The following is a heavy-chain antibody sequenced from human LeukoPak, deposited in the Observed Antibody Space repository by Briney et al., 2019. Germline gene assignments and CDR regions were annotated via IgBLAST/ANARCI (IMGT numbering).Heavy chain of an antibody. V-gene: IGHV3-23*01. CDR1: GFTFSSYA. J-gene: IGHJ4*02. Sequence: GGSLRLSCAASGFTFSSYAMSWVRQAPGKGLEWVSAISGSGGSTYYADSVKGRFTISRDNSKNTLYLQMNSLRAEDTAVYYCAKLGDYYDSSGDRLYWGQGTLVTVSS. D-gene: IGHD3-22*01. CDR3: AKLGDYYDSSGDRLY. CDR2: ISGSGGST.